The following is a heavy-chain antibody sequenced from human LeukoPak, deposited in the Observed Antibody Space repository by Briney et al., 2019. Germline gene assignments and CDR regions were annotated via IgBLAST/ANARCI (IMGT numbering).Heavy chain of an antibody. D-gene: IGHD3-22*01. CDR2: FTLNSGSI. V-gene: IGHV3-9*01. J-gene: IGHJ4*02. CDR3: ARAVSGYDSSGPFDY. Sequence: SGFTLNSGSIGYADSVKGRSTISRDNAKNSLYLQMNSLRAEDTAVYYCARAVSGYDSSGPFDYWGQGTLVTVSS.